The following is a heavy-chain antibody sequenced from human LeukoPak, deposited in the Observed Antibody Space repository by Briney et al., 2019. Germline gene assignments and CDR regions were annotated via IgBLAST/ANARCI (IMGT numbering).Heavy chain of an antibody. CDR1: GDSISSGDYY. J-gene: IGHJ3*02. CDR2: ISSSGST. Sequence: SETLSLTCTVSGDSISSGDYYWSWIRQPAGKGLEWIGRISSSGSTYYNPSLKSRVTISEDPSKNQFSLKLSSVTAADTAVYYCAREDGTSMDNAFDIWGQGTMVTVSS. V-gene: IGHV4-61*02. D-gene: IGHD5-18*01. CDR3: AREDGTSMDNAFDI.